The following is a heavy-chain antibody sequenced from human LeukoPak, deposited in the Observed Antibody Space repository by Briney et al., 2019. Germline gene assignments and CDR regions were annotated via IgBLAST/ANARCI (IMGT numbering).Heavy chain of an antibody. CDR1: GFTFSSYS. J-gene: IGHJ4*02. D-gene: IGHD4-17*01. CDR3: ARSTVTTGDY. CDR2: ISSSSSTI. Sequence: GGSLRLSCAASGFTFSSYSMTWVRQAPGKGLEWVSYISSSSSTIYYADSVKGRFTISRDNAKNLLYLQMNSLRAEDTAVYYCARSTVTTGDYWGQGTLVTVSS. V-gene: IGHV3-48*01.